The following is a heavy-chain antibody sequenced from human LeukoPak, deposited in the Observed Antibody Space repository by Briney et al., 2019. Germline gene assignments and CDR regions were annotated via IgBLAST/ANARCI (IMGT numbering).Heavy chain of an antibody. Sequence: PSETLSLTCTVSGYSISSGYYWGWIRQPPGKGLEWIGSIYRSGSTYYNPSLKSRVTISVDTSKNQFSLKLSSLTAADTAVYYCARLGAPGKVVVPAEDXWGQGTLVTVSS. CDR2: IYRSGST. D-gene: IGHD2-2*01. CDR1: GYSISSGYY. CDR3: ARLGAPGKVVVPAEDX. J-gene: IGHJ4*02. V-gene: IGHV4-38-2*02.